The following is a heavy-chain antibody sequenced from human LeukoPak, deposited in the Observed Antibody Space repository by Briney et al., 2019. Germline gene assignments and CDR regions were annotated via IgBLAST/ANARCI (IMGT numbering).Heavy chain of an antibody. V-gene: IGHV3-9*01. CDR1: GFTFDDYA. J-gene: IGHJ4*02. CDR2: ISWNSGSI. Sequence: GRSLRLSCAASGFTFDDYAMHWVRQAPGKGLEWVSGISWNSGSIGYADSVKGRFTISRDNAKNSLYLQMNSLRAEDTAVYYCARDFDSPFDYWGQGTLVTVSS. CDR3: ARDFDSPFDY. D-gene: IGHD3-22*01.